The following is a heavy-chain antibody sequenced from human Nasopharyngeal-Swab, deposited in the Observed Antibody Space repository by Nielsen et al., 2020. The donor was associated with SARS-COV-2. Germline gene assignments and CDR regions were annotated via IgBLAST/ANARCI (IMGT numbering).Heavy chain of an antibody. J-gene: IGHJ4*02. CDR3: AKDPGLGYCSSTSCYGYFDY. Sequence: GGSLRLSCAASGFTFSSYWMSWVRQAPGKGLEWVANIKQDGSEKYYVDSVKGRFTISRDNAKNSLYLQMNSLRAEDTALYYCAKDPGLGYCSSTSCYGYFDYWGQGTLVTVSS. CDR2: IKQDGSEK. D-gene: IGHD2-2*01. V-gene: IGHV3-7*03. CDR1: GFTFSSYW.